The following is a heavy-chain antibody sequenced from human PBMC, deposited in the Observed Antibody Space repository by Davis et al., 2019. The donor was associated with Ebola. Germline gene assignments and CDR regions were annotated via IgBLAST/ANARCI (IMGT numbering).Heavy chain of an antibody. Sequence: GESPKPPCVTPGFTFNNYAMTWVRQAPGKGLEWVSVVKSDRDTNHAGSVKGRFTISRDNSKNTLHLQMNGLRAEDTAIYYCAAEGRSSRPGYWGQGTLVTVSS. V-gene: IGHV3-23*01. J-gene: IGHJ4*02. CDR2: VKSDRDT. CDR3: AAEGRSSRPGY. D-gene: IGHD3-10*01. CDR1: GFTFNNYA.